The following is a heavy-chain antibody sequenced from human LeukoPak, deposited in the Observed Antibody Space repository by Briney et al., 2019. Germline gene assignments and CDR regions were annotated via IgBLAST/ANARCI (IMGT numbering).Heavy chain of an antibody. Sequence: KPGGSLRLSCAASGFTFSSYSMNWVRQAPGKGLEWVSSISSSSSYIYYADSVKGRFTISRDNAKNSLYLQMNSLRAEDTAVYYCARGEPAAAGRLDYWGQGTLVTVSS. CDR1: GFTFSSYS. D-gene: IGHD2-2*01. J-gene: IGHJ4*02. CDR3: ARGEPAAAGRLDY. CDR2: ISSSSSYI. V-gene: IGHV3-21*01.